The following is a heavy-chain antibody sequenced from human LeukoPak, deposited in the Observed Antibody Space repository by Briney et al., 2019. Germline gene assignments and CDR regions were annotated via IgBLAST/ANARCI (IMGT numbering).Heavy chain of an antibody. CDR3: ASLYGSGKRWVDP. J-gene: IGHJ5*02. CDR1: GFTFSDHY. D-gene: IGHD3-10*01. CDR2: TRNKANSYTT. V-gene: IGHV3-72*01. Sequence: GGSLRLSCAASGFTFSDHYMDWVRQAPGKGLEWVGPTRNKANSYTTEYAASVRGRFTISRDDSKNSLYLQMNSLKTEDTAVYYCASLYGSGKRWVDPWGQGTLVTVSS.